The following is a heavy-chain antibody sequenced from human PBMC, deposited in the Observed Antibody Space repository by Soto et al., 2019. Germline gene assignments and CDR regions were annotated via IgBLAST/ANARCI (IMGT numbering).Heavy chain of an antibody. J-gene: IGHJ4*02. CDR2: IKEDGSDK. D-gene: IGHD4-4*01. Sequence: GGSLRLSCAASGFTFSNYWMNWVRQAPGKGLEWVANIKEDGSDKHYVDSVKGRFTISRDNPKNSLFLQMNSLRAEDTAVYYCVTDRDYSKAYWGQGTLVTVSS. V-gene: IGHV3-7*01. CDR3: VTDRDYSKAY. CDR1: GFTFSNYW.